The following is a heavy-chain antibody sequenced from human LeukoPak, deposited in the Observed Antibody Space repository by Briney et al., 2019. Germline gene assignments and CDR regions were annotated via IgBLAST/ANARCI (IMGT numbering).Heavy chain of an antibody. Sequence: GRSLRLSCAASGFTFSTYGMHWVRQAPGKGLEWVAAIWYDGSLKYHADSVKGRFTISRDNSKNTLFLQMNSLRAEDTAMYYCARDPNSGYSYSDYWGQGTLVTVSS. CDR3: ARDPNSGYSYSDY. J-gene: IGHJ4*02. V-gene: IGHV3-33*01. CDR2: IWYDGSLK. D-gene: IGHD5-18*01. CDR1: GFTFSTYG.